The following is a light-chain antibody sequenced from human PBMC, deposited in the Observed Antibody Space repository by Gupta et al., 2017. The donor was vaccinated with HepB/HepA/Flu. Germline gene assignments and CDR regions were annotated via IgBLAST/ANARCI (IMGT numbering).Light chain of an antibody. CDR3: NSRDSSGNYV. J-gene: IGLJ1*01. CDR1: SLRSYY. Sequence: SSELTQDPAVSVALGQTVRITCQGDSLRSYYASWYQQKPGQAPLLVIYGKNNRPAGIPDRFSGSSSGNTASLTITGAQAEEEADYYCNSRDSSGNYVFGTGTKVTVL. V-gene: IGLV3-19*01. CDR2: GKN.